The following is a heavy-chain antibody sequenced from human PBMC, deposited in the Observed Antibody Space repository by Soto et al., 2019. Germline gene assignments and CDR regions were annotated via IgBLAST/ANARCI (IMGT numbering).Heavy chain of an antibody. V-gene: IGHV3-33*06. CDR3: AKDGSGGSCYYGMDV. CDR1: GFTFRSHG. J-gene: IGHJ6*02. CDR2: IWYDGSNK. Sequence: QVHLVESGGGVVQSGRSLRLSCAASGFTFRSHGMHWVRQAPGKGLEWVAVIWYDGSNKYYADSVKGRFTISRDDSKDTLYLQMNSLRAEDTAVYYCAKDGSGGSCYYGMDVWGQGTTVTVSS. D-gene: IGHD2-15*01.